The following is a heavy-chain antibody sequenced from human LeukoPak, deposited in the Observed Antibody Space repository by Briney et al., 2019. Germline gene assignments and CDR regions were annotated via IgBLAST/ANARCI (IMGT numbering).Heavy chain of an antibody. CDR2: ISYDGSNK. Sequence: ARTLTLSCAASGLTFSSYATHWVRQPPGKGLDWVAGISYDGSNKYYTDSVKGRFTISRDNSKNTLYLQKNSLRAEDTAVYYCAKDRITMVRGVNYYGMDVWGKGTTVTVSS. CDR3: AKDRITMVRGVNYYGMDV. CDR1: GLTFSSYA. V-gene: IGHV3-30*04. D-gene: IGHD3-10*01. J-gene: IGHJ6*04.